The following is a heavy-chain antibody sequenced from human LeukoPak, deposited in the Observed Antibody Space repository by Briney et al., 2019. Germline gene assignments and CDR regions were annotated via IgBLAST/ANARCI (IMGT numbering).Heavy chain of an antibody. CDR3: ARDGCSGPSCHGNWFDP. CDR2: IHYSGST. Sequence: SETLSLTCTASGGSISSGSYFWSWIRQHPGKGLEWIGYIHYSGSTYNNPSLKSRVIISVDTSKNQLSLKLSSVTAADTAVYYCARDGCSGPSCHGNWFDPWGQGTLVTVSS. D-gene: IGHD2-2*01. J-gene: IGHJ5*02. V-gene: IGHV4-31*03. CDR1: GGSISSGSYF.